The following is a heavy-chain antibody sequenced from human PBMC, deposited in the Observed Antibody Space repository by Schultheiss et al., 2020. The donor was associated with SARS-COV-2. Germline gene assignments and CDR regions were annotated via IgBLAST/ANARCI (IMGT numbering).Heavy chain of an antibody. D-gene: IGHD3-3*01. J-gene: IGHJ4*02. CDR3: ARVSTIFGVVLDY. CDR2: INPNSGGT. Sequence: GESLKISCKASGYTFTGYYMHWVRQAPGQGLEWMGWINPNSGGTNYAQKFQGRVTMTRDTSISTAYMELSRLRSDDTAVYYCARVSTIFGVVLDYWGQGTLVTVSS. CDR1: GYTFTGYY. V-gene: IGHV1-2*02.